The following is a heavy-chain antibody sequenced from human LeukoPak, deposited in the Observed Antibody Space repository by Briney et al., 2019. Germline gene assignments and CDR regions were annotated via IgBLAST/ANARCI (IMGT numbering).Heavy chain of an antibody. CDR1: GFTIGNHG. J-gene: IGHJ4*02. CDR3: TRVGYIDEGIDY. D-gene: IGHD5-24*01. V-gene: IGHV3-30*03. Sequence: PGGSLRLSCVVSGFTIGNHGMHWVRQAPGKGLEWVAMISHDGGSEHYGDSVKGRLTISRDNSKNTLYLQMNSLRVEDTAIYYCTRVGYIDEGIDYWGQGTLVTVSS. CDR2: ISHDGGSE.